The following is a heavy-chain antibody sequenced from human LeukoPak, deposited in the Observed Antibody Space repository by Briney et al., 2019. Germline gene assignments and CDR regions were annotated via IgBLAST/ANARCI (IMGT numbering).Heavy chain of an antibody. D-gene: IGHD3-10*01. Sequence: PSETLSLTCTVSGASISSYYWSWIRQPPGKGLEWIGYIYSSGSTSYNPSLKSRVTISVDTSKNQFSLKLSSVTAADTAVYYCASFKTRGVRRLYYFDYWGQGTLVTVSS. CDR1: GASISSYY. CDR3: ASFKTRGVRRLYYFDY. J-gene: IGHJ4*02. CDR2: IYSSGST. V-gene: IGHV4-4*08.